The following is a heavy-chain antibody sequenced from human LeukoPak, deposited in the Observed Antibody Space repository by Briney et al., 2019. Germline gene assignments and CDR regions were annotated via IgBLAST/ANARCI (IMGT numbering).Heavy chain of an antibody. Sequence: ASVKVSCKTSGGTFSSFAVNWVRQAPGQGLEWMGGIIPNFGTTSYAQKLQGRVTITADVTTSTVQMDLTSLKSEDTAVYYCARDGRAISWGQGTLVTVSS. CDR3: ARDGRAIS. D-gene: IGHD1-26*01. V-gene: IGHV1-69*13. CDR1: GGTFSSFA. CDR2: IIPNFGTT. J-gene: IGHJ5*02.